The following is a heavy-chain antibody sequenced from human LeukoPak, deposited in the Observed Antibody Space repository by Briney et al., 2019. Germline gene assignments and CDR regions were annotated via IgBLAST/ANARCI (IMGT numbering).Heavy chain of an antibody. J-gene: IGHJ4*02. CDR2: IGGSGGSP. CDR1: GFTFNTYA. CDR3: ASDSSGWYGGYLNY. D-gene: IGHD6-19*01. Sequence: PGGSLRLSCEASGFTFNTYAMNWVRQAPGKGLEWVSVIGGSGGSPYYADSVKGRFTISRDNSKNTLYLQMNSLRAEDTAVYYCASDSSGWYGGYLNYWGQGTLVTVSS. V-gene: IGHV3-23*01.